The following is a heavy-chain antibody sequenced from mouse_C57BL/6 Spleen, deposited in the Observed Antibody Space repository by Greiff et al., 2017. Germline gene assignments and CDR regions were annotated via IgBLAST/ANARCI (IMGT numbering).Heavy chain of an antibody. CDR3: ARTGIYDGYFDY. D-gene: IGHD2-3*01. Sequence: QVQLQQSGAELVRPGTSVKVSCKASGYAFTNYLIEWVKQRPGQGLEWIGVINPGSGGTNYNEKFKGKATLTADKSSSTAYMQLSSLTSDDSAVYYCARTGIYDGYFDYWGQGTTLTVSS. CDR2: INPGSGGT. CDR1: GYAFTNYL. V-gene: IGHV1-54*01. J-gene: IGHJ2*01.